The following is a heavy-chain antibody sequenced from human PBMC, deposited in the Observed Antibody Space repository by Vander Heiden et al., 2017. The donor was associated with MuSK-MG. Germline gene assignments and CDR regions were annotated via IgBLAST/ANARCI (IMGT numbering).Heavy chain of an antibody. CDR1: AFTFSSYA. Sequence: EVQLLESGGGLVQPGGSLRLSCAASAFTFSSYAMSWVRQAPGKGLEWVSAISGSGGSTYYADSVKGRFTISRDNSKNTLYLQMNSLRAEDTAVYYCAKGPSGSTLYYYYGMDVWGQGTTVTVSS. J-gene: IGHJ6*02. D-gene: IGHD1-1*01. CDR3: AKGPSGSTLYYYYGMDV. V-gene: IGHV3-23*01. CDR2: ISGSGGST.